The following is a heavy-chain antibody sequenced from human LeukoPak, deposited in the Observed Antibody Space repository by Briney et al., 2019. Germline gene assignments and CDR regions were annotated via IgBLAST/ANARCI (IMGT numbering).Heavy chain of an antibody. Sequence: VASVKVSCKASGGTFSSYAISWVRQAPGQGLEWMGGIIPIFGTANYAQKFQGRVTITADESTSTAYMELCSLRSEDTAVYYCARLHDYSNYGRDYWGQGTLVTVSS. J-gene: IGHJ4*02. CDR1: GGTFSSYA. CDR3: ARLHDYSNYGRDY. CDR2: IIPIFGTA. D-gene: IGHD4-11*01. V-gene: IGHV1-69*13.